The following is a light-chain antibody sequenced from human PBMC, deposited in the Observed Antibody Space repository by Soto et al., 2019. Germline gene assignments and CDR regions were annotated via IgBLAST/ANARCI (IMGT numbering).Light chain of an antibody. CDR3: SSYTSSSTLEV. V-gene: IGLV2-14*01. CDR1: SSDVGGYNY. J-gene: IGLJ1*01. CDR2: EVS. Sequence: QSALTQPASVSGSPGQSITISCTGTSSDVGGYNYVSWYQQHPGKAPKLMIYEVSNRPSGVSNRFSGSKSGNTASLTISGLQAEDEADYYCSSYTSSSTLEVFGTATKLTVL.